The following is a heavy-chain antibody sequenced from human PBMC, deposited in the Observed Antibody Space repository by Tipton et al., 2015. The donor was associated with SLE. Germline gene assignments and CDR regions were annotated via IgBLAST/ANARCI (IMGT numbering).Heavy chain of an antibody. J-gene: IGHJ3*02. D-gene: IGHD3-3*01. CDR1: GFIFSSYW. CDR2: INQDGSEK. Sequence: VQSGGSLRLSCAASGFIFSSYWMSWVRQAPGKGLEWVANINQDGSEKYYVDSVKGRFTVSRDNAKNSLYLQMNSLRAEDTAVYYCIGGDDFDIWGQGTMVTVSS. V-gene: IGHV3-7*01. CDR3: IGGDDFDI.